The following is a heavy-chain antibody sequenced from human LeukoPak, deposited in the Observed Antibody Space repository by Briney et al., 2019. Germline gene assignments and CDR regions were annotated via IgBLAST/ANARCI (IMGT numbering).Heavy chain of an antibody. J-gene: IGHJ4*02. V-gene: IGHV1-69*13. CDR3: ASHSSIAAAGTDY. CDR1: GGTFSSYA. Sequence: SVKVSCKASGGTFSSYAISWVRQATGQGLEWMGGIIPIFGTANYAQKFQGRVTITADESTSTAYMELSSLRSEDTAVYYCASHSSIAAAGTDYWGQGTLVTVSS. CDR2: IIPIFGTA. D-gene: IGHD6-13*01.